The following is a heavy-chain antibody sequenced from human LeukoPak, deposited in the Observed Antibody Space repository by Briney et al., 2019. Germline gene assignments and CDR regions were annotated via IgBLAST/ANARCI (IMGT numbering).Heavy chain of an antibody. CDR2: ISSSSIYI. Sequence: GALRLSCAASGFTFSTYTMNWVRQAPGKGLEWVSSISSSSIYIYYADSVKGRFTISRDNAKNSLYLQMNSLRAEDTAVYYCARGSVVVAAAKNWFDPWGQGTLVTVSS. CDR1: GFTFSTYT. V-gene: IGHV3-21*01. D-gene: IGHD2-2*01. J-gene: IGHJ5*02. CDR3: ARGSVVVAAAKNWFDP.